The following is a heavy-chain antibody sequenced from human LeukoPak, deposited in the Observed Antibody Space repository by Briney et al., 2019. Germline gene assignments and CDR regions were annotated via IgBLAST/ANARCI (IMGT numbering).Heavy chain of an antibody. Sequence: GASVKVSCKASGYTFTGYYMHWVRQAPGQGLEWMGWINPNSGGTNYAQKFQGRVTMTRDTSISTAYMELSRLRSDDTAVYYCASFAPVAGTGMDYYFDYWGQETLVTVSS. CDR3: ASFAPVAGTGMDYYFDY. CDR1: GYTFTGYY. J-gene: IGHJ4*02. V-gene: IGHV1-2*02. D-gene: IGHD6-19*01. CDR2: INPNSGGT.